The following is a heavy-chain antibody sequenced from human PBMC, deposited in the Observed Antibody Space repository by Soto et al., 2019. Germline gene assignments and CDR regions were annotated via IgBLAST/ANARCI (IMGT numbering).Heavy chain of an antibody. Sequence: EVQLVDSGGGLVQPGGSLRLSCAASEFTFRSYWMHWVRQSPGKGLVWVSRISGDGSSTTYADSVRGRFTISRDNAKNTVYLQMDSLRAEDTAVYYCARVESDAMARFDPWGQGTLITVSS. V-gene: IGHV3-74*01. CDR3: ARVESDAMARFDP. CDR1: EFTFRSYW. CDR2: ISGDGSST. D-gene: IGHD2-8*01. J-gene: IGHJ5*02.